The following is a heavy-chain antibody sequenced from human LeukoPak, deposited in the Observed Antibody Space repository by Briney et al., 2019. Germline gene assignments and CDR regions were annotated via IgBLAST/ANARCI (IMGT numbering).Heavy chain of an antibody. V-gene: IGHV3-23*03. CDR2: IFASGSTT. Sequence: GGSLRLSCAASGFTFSGYAMNWVRQAPGKGLEWVSLIFASGSTTKYADSVEGRFTISRDNSKNTLYLQMNSLRAEDTGVYYCAKDHYWSIDYWGRGTLVTVSS. D-gene: IGHD3-3*01. CDR3: AKDHYWSIDY. CDR1: GFTFSGYA. J-gene: IGHJ4*02.